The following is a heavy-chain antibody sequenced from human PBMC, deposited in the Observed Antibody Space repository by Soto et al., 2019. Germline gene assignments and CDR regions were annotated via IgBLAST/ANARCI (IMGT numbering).Heavy chain of an antibody. V-gene: IGHV4-31*03. CDR2: IYYSGST. Sequence: QVQLQESGPGLVKPSQTLSLTCTVSGGSISSGGYYWSWIRQHPGKGLEWIGYIYYSGSTYYNPSLKSRVTISVDTSKNQFSMKLSSVTAADTAVYYCGFGRFPSPVFGIWGQGTMVTVSS. CDR3: GFGRFPSPVFGI. D-gene: IGHD3-10*01. CDR1: GGSISSGGYY. J-gene: IGHJ3*02.